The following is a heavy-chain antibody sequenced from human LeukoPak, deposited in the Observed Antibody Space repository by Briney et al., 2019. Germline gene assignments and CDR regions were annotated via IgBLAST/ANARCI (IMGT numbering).Heavy chain of an antibody. V-gene: IGHV3-48*01. J-gene: IGHJ4*02. CDR2: INADSTTI. Sequence: GGSLRLSCAASGFTFSTYNMNWVRQAPGKGLEWISYINADSTTIQYADSVRGRFTTSRDNAKNSLYLQMNSLRAEDTAVYYCVRDNSRGQSLGVIYWGQGSLVTVSS. D-gene: IGHD3-22*01. CDR3: VRDNSRGQSLGVIY. CDR1: GFTFSTYN.